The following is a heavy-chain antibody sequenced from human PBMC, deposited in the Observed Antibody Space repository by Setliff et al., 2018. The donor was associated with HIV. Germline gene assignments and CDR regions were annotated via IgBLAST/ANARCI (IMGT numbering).Heavy chain of an antibody. Sequence: SETLSLTCTVSGGSISRYYWGWIRQSPGKGLEFIGYMHSSGSTNYNPSLETRVTLPVDTSKSQFPLKLTSVTASDTAMYYCARPIPYGLDWYFDLWGRGTLVTVSS. CDR2: MHSSGST. CDR1: GGSISRYY. D-gene: IGHD4-17*01. V-gene: IGHV4-4*09. CDR3: ARPIPYGLDWYFDL. J-gene: IGHJ2*01.